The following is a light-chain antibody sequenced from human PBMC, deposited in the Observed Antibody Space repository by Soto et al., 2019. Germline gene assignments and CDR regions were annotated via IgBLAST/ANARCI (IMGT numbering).Light chain of an antibody. CDR2: RNN. Sequence: QSVLTQPPSASGTPGQRVTISCSGSSSNIGSNYVYWYQQLPGTAPKLLIYRNNQRPSGVPDRFSASKSATSASLAISGLRSEDEADYYCGAWYDSLSGWVFGAGTKVTVL. V-gene: IGLV1-47*01. J-gene: IGLJ3*02. CDR1: SSNIGSNY. CDR3: GAWYDSLSGWV.